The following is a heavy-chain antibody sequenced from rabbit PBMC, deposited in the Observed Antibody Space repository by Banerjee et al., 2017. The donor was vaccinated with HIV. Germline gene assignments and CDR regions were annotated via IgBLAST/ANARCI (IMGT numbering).Heavy chain of an antibody. J-gene: IGHJ4*01. CDR1: GLDFSSSYH. V-gene: IGHV1S40*01. CDR2: IVTGSSGTT. Sequence: QSLEESGGDLVKPGASLTLTCTTSGLDFSSSYHVCWVRQAPGKGLEWIACIVTGSSGTTYYASWAKGRFTISLDNAQNTVFLQMTSLTYADTATYFCARDSGWGHINLWGP. D-gene: IGHD4-1*01. CDR3: ARDSGWGHINL.